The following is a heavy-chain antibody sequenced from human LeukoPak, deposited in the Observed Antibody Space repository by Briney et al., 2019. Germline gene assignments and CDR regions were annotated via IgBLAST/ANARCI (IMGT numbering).Heavy chain of an antibody. Sequence: SQTLSLTCAISGDSVSSNSAAWNWIRQSPSRGLEWLGRTYYRSKWYNDYAVSVKSRITINPDTSKNQFSLQLNSVTPENTAVYYCARDELLWFGETYYYYYGMDVWGKGTTVTVSS. CDR1: GDSVSSNSAA. D-gene: IGHD3-10*01. V-gene: IGHV6-1*01. J-gene: IGHJ6*04. CDR3: ARDELLWFGETYYYYYGMDV. CDR2: TYYRSKWYN.